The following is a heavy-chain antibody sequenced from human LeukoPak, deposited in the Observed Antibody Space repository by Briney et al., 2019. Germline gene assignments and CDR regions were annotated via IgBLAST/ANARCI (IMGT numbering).Heavy chain of an antibody. J-gene: IGHJ4*02. V-gene: IGHV4-34*01. Sequence: PSETLSLTCAVYGGSLSGYYWSWIRQPPGKGLEWIGEINHSGSTNYNPSLKSRVTISVDTSKNQFSLKLSSVTAADTAVYYCARGPKTDIVVVPAATFLDYWGQGTLVTVSS. D-gene: IGHD2-2*01. CDR3: ARGPKTDIVVVPAATFLDY. CDR1: GGSLSGYY. CDR2: INHSGST.